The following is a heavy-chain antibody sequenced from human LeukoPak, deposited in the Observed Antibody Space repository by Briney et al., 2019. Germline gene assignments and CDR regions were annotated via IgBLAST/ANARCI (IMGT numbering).Heavy chain of an antibody. J-gene: IGHJ3*02. CDR1: EFTFHIYA. D-gene: IGHD2-2*01. CDR3: ARAFSSSCYAAFHI. V-gene: IGHV3-30*04. Sequence: GGSLRLSCAASEFTFHIYAMHWVRQAPGKGLEWVAVISYDGSNKYYADSMKGRFTISRDNSKNTLYLQMNSLRAEDTAVYYCARAFSSSCYAAFHIWGQGTMVTVSS. CDR2: ISYDGSNK.